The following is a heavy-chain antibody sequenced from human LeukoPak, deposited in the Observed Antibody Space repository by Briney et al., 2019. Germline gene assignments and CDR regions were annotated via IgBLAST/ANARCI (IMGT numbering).Heavy chain of an antibody. J-gene: IGHJ6*02. CDR3: ARGPDMTTVTPTNYYYYAMDV. CDR2: INHSGST. D-gene: IGHD4-17*01. V-gene: IGHV4-34*01. CDR1: GGSFSGYY. Sequence: PSETLSLTCAVYGGSFSGYYWSWIRQPPEKGLDWIGEINHSGSTNYNPSLKSRVTISVDTSKNQFSLKLSSVTAADTAVYYCARGPDMTTVTPTNYYYYAMDVWGQGTTVTVSS.